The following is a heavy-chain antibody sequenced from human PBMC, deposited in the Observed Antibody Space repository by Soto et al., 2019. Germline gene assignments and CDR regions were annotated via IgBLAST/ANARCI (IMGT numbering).Heavy chain of an antibody. CDR2: IWYHGSNK. D-gene: IGHD6-19*01. J-gene: IGHJ4*02. CDR3: ARDRDPGQWLTTNYFDY. V-gene: IGHV3-33*01. CDR1: GFTFSSYG. Sequence: QVQLVESGGGVVQPGRSLRLSCAASGFTFSSYGMHWVRQAPGKGLEGVAVIWYHGSNKYYADSVKGRFTISRDNSKNTLYLQMNRLTAEDTAVYYCARDRDPGQWLTTNYFDYWGQGTLVTVSS.